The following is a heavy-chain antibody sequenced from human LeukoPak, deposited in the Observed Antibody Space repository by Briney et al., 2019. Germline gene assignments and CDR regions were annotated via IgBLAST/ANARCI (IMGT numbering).Heavy chain of an antibody. V-gene: IGHV3-23*01. Sequence: PGGSLRLSCAASGFTFSSYAMSWVRQAPGKGLEWVSDISGSGGSTYYADSVKGRFTISRDNSKNTVYLQMNSLRADDTAVYYCAKDSGYNYDYWGQGTLVTVSS. D-gene: IGHD5-24*01. CDR3: AKDSGYNYDY. CDR2: ISGSGGST. J-gene: IGHJ4*02. CDR1: GFTFSSYA.